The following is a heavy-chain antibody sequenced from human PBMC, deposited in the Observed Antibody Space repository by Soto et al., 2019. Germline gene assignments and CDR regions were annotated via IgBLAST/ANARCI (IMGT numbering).Heavy chain of an antibody. J-gene: IGHJ4*02. D-gene: IGHD3-9*01. Sequence: QAQLVQSGAEVKKPGASVKVSCKASGYTFTSYGISWVRQAPGQGLEWMGWISAYNGNTNYAQKFQDRVNMTTDTSRSTAYMELRSLRSDDTDVYYCARAPYQILTGYYRRWGQGTLVTVSS. CDR3: ARAPYQILTGYYRR. CDR1: GYTFTSYG. V-gene: IGHV1-18*01. CDR2: ISAYNGNT.